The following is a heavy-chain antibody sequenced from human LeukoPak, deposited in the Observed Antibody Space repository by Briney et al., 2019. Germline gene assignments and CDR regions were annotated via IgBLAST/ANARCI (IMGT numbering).Heavy chain of an antibody. CDR2: IHPGDFHT. D-gene: IGHD5-12*01. Sequence: GESLKISCKGSGYSFNSYWIGWVRQMPGKGLEWMGIIHPGDFHTKHSPSFQGQVTISADKSIKTAYLQWSSLKASDTAVYYCVRLGGYSDYVESDYWGQGTLVTVSS. V-gene: IGHV5-51*01. CDR1: GYSFNSYW. J-gene: IGHJ4*02. CDR3: VRLGGYSDYVESDY.